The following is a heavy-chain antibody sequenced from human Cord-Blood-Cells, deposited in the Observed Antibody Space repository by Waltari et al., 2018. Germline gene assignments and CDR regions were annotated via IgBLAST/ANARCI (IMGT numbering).Heavy chain of an antibody. D-gene: IGHD3-22*01. CDR3: ARADSSGYDY. V-gene: IGHV4-34*01. J-gene: IGHJ4*02. Sequence: QVQLQQWGAGLLKPSETLSLTCAVYGGSFSGYYWSWIRQPPGKGLEWIGEINHSGSTNYNPSLKSRVTISLDTSKNQFSLNLSSVTAADTAVYYCARADSSGYDYWGQGTLVTVSS. CDR2: INHSGST. CDR1: GGSFSGYY.